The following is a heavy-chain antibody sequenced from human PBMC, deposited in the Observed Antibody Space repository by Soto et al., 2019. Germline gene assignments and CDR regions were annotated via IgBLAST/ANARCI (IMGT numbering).Heavy chain of an antibody. V-gene: IGHV3-30*18. Sequence: QVQLVESGGGVVQPGRSLRLSCAASGFTFSSYGMHWVRQAPGKGLEWVAVISYDGSNKYYADSVKGRFTISRDNSKNTLYLQMNSLRAEDTAVYYCAKDPHYYGSGSYRHGIDYWGQGTLVTVS. CDR1: GFTFSSYG. CDR3: AKDPHYYGSGSYRHGIDY. CDR2: ISYDGSNK. D-gene: IGHD3-10*01. J-gene: IGHJ4*02.